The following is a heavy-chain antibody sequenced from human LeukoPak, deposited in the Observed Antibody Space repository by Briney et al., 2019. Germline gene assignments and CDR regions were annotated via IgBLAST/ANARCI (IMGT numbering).Heavy chain of an antibody. CDR2: IRYDGSNK. CDR1: GFTFSSYG. V-gene: IGHV3-30*02. J-gene: IGHJ4*02. Sequence: GGSLRLSCAASGFTFSSYGMHWVRQAPGKGLEWVAFIRYDGSNKYYAVSVKGRFTISRDNSKNTLYLQMNSLRAEDTAVYYCAKVVGSPSGLNYWGQGTLVTVSS. D-gene: IGHD3-10*01. CDR3: AKVVGSPSGLNY.